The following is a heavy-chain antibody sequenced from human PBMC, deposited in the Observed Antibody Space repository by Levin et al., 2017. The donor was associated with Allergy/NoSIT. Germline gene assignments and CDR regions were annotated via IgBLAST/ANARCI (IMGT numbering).Heavy chain of an antibody. CDR3: ARERDLIGARAPFDD. D-gene: IGHD6-6*01. CDR2: IYYSGVS. J-gene: IGHJ4*02. V-gene: IGHV4-39*07. Sequence: SQTLSLTCSVSGGSISSSTHYWGWVRRAPGKGLEWIGSIYYSGVSYYSPSLKSRVTISVDRSKNQFSLSLRSVTAADTAVYYCARERDLIGARAPFDDWGQGTLVTVSS. CDR1: GGSISSSTHY.